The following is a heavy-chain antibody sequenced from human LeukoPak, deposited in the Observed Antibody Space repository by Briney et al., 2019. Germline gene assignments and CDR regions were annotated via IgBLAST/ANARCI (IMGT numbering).Heavy chain of an antibody. CDR2: ISYTTSTI. CDR3: ARVQGSSGPGIFEY. V-gene: IGHV3-11*04. J-gene: IGHJ4*02. CDR1: GFIFNDYY. Sequence: GGSLRLSCASSGFIFNDYYMSWVRQAPGQGLXXXXXISYTTSTIYYADSVKGRFTISRDNAKKSLYLQMNSLRVEDTAVYYCARVQGSSGPGIFEYWGQGTLVTVSS. D-gene: IGHD6-19*01.